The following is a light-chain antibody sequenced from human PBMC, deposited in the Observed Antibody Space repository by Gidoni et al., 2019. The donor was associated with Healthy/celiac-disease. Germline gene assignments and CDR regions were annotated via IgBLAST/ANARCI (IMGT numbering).Light chain of an antibody. V-gene: IGKV2-28*01. J-gene: IGKJ3*01. Sequence: DIVMTQSPLSLPVTPGEPASIPFRSSQSLLHSNGYNYLDWYLQKPGQSPQLLIYLGSNRASGVPDRFSGSGSGTYFTLKISRVEAEDVGVYYCMQAIQTPTFGPGTKVDIK. CDR1: QSLLHSNGYNY. CDR3: MQAIQTPT. CDR2: LGS.